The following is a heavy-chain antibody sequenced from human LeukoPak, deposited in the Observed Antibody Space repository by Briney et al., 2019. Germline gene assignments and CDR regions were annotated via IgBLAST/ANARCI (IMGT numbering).Heavy chain of an antibody. CDR2: INPNSGGT. CDR1: GYTFTGHY. Sequence: ASVKVSCRASGYTFTGHYIHWVRQAPGQGLEWMGRINPNSGGTNYAQKFQGRVTMTRDTSISTAYMELSRLRSDDTAVYYCARVGDSSGSPLDYWGQGTLVTVSS. CDR3: ARVGDSSGSPLDY. V-gene: IGHV1-2*06. J-gene: IGHJ4*02. D-gene: IGHD3-22*01.